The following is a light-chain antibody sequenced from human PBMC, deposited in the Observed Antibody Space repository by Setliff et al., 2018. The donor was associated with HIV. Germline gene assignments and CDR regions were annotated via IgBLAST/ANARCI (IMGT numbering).Light chain of an antibody. J-gene: IGLJ1*01. V-gene: IGLV1-40*01. CDR1: SSDIGAGYD. CDR3: HSYDGRLDGLHV. CDR2: DNS. Sequence: QSALTQPPSVSGAPGQRVTISCTGSSSDIGAGYDVHWYQHLPGAAPKLVIFDNSNQPSGVPDRFSGSKSGTSASLAITGLQAEDEADYYCHSYDGRLDGLHVFGTGTKV.